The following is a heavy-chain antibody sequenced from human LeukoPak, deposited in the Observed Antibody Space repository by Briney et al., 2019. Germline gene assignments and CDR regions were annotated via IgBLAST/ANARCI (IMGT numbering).Heavy chain of an antibody. V-gene: IGHV1-46*01. Sequence: EASVKVSCKASGYTFTSYYMHWVQQAPGQGLEWMGRINPRGGSASYAQKFQGRLTMTRDTSTSTAYMELSSLRSEDTAVYYCARGWELHFDYWGQGTPVTVSS. D-gene: IGHD1-7*01. CDR1: GYTFTSYY. CDR3: ARGWELHFDY. J-gene: IGHJ4*02. CDR2: INPRGGSA.